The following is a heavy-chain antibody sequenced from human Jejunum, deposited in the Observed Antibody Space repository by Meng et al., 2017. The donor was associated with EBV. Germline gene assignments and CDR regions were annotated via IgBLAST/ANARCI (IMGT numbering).Heavy chain of an antibody. D-gene: IGHD3-22*01. Sequence: QVQLVQCGAEVKKPGSSVKVSCKASGGTFSSYVINWVRQAPGQGLEWMGGIIPIFGRTNYALEFQDRVTITADKFTSTVYMEMSSLKSEDTAVYYCARDQGRDYDSSTYYTHWGRGTLVTVSS. CDR1: GGTFSSYV. CDR2: IIPIFGRT. J-gene: IGHJ4*02. V-gene: IGHV1-69*06. CDR3: ARDQGRDYDSSTYYTH.